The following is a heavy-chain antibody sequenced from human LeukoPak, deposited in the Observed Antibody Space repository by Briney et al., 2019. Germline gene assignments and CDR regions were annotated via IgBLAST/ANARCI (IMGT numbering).Heavy chain of an antibody. D-gene: IGHD3-10*01. J-gene: IGHJ4*02. CDR3: AKDPNYGSGSYYGY. V-gene: IGHV3-33*06. Sequence: PGRSLRLSXAASGFTFSSYGMHWVRQAPGKGLEWVAVIWYDGSNKYYADSVKGRFTISRDNSKNTLYLQMNSLRAEDTAVYYCAKDPNYGSGSYYGYWGQGTLVTVSS. CDR2: IWYDGSNK. CDR1: GFTFSSYG.